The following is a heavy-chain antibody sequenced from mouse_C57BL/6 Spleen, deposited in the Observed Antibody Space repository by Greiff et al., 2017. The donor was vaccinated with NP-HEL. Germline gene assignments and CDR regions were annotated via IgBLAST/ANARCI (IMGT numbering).Heavy chain of an antibody. CDR2: ISDGGSYT. J-gene: IGHJ2*01. Sequence: EVKLMESGGGLVKPGGSLKLSCAASGFTFSSYAMSWVRQTPEKRLEWVATISDGGSYTYYPDNVKGRFTISRDNAKNNLYLQMSHLKSEDTAMYYCARDRTGTYFDYWGQGTTLTVSS. V-gene: IGHV5-4*01. CDR3: ARDRTGTYFDY. D-gene: IGHD4-1*01. CDR1: GFTFSSYA.